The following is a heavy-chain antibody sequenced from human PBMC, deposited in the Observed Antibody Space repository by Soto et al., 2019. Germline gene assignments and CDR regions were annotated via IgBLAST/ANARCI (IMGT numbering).Heavy chain of an antibody. CDR3: ARGVHVVVGTAAVAC. J-gene: IGHJ4*02. Sequence: QVQLVQSGAEVKKPGASVKVSCKASGDTFTDYYIHWVRQAPGQGLEWMGTVNPSGGHTTYAQHFLGRMTMTRDPATGPLDTELPTLPSEDTAGYDCARGVHVVVGTAAVACWGQGPLVTVSS. D-gene: IGHD2-21*02. CDR2: VNPSGGHT. V-gene: IGHV1-46*01. CDR1: GDTFTDYY.